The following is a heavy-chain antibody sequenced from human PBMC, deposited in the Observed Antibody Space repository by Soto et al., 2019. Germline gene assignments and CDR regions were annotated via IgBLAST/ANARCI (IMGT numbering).Heavy chain of an antibody. J-gene: IGHJ6*02. Sequence: SETLSLTCTVSGGSISSYYWSWIRQPPGKGLEWIWYIYYSGSTNYNPSLKSRVTISVDTSKNQFSLKLSSVTAADTAVYYCARDLITYSSGWLGNYYYYGMDVWGQGTTVTVSS. D-gene: IGHD6-19*01. CDR2: IYYSGST. V-gene: IGHV4-59*01. CDR3: ARDLITYSSGWLGNYYYYGMDV. CDR1: GGSISSYY.